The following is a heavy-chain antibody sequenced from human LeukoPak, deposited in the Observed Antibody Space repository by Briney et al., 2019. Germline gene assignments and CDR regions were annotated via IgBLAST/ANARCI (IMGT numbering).Heavy chain of an antibody. Sequence: GGSLRLSCAASGFTFSTHAMNWVRQAPGKGLEWVSTISGSGGSTYYADSVKGRSTISRDNSKNTLYLQMNSLRAEDTAVYYCAKNQLGYSYGSSYFDYWGQGTLVTVSS. CDR1: GFTFSTHA. V-gene: IGHV3-23*01. D-gene: IGHD5-18*01. J-gene: IGHJ4*02. CDR3: AKNQLGYSYGSSYFDY. CDR2: ISGSGGST.